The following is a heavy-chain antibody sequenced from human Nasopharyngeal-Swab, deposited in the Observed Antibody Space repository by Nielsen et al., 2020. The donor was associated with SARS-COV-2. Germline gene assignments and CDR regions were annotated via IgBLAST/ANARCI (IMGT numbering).Heavy chain of an antibody. V-gene: IGHV4-34*01. J-gene: IGHJ6*03. CDR1: GWSFSGYH. Sequence: SETLSLTCTVYGWSFSGYHWSWVRQPPGKGLEWIGDVSHSGGTNYNPSLKSRVTISVATSKNQFSLKLSSVTAADTAVYYCARGGAGVVPPPVLGLEPYYSYYDMDVWGKGTTVTVSS. CDR2: VSHSGGT. CDR3: ARGGAGVVPPPVLGLEPYYSYYDMDV. D-gene: IGHD2-2*01.